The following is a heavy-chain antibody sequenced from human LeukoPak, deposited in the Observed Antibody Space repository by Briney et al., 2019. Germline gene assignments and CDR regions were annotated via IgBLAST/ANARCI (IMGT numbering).Heavy chain of an antibody. V-gene: IGHV4-38-2*01. CDR2: IYHSGST. CDR1: GYAFIRGYS. Sequence: PSEMMSCTGAVSGYAFIRGYSGGWIRQPPGKGLEWIGSIYHSGSTSYNPSLKSRVTRSVDTSTNQFSLKLSSVTAADTAVSYCARVLYSSGWYFDYWGQGTLVTVSS. CDR3: ARVLYSSGWYFDY. J-gene: IGHJ4*02. D-gene: IGHD6-19*01.